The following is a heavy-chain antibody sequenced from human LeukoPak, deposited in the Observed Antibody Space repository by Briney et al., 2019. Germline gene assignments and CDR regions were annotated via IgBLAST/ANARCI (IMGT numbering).Heavy chain of an antibody. CDR2: ISGSGGST. CDR3: ARVAVPAAMDHQNYYYYYYMDV. J-gene: IGHJ6*03. Sequence: GGSLRLSCAASGFTFSSYDMSWVRQAPGKGLEGVSAISGSGGSTYYADSVKGRFTISRDNSKNTLYLQMNSLRAEDTAVYYCARVAVPAAMDHQNYYYYYYMDVWGKGTTVTISS. V-gene: IGHV3-23*01. D-gene: IGHD2-2*01. CDR1: GFTFSSYD.